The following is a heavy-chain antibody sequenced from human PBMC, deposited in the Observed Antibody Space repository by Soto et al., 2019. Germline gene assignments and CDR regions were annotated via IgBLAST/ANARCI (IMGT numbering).Heavy chain of an antibody. Sequence: GEALKISCKGSGYNFTSYWIGWVRHMPGKSLEWMGIIYPGDSDTRYSPSFQGQVTISADKSISTAYLQWSSLKASDTAMYYCARLKYSSSSWGFGHHYYRLSVWGQGTTVLGSS. CDR3: ARLKYSSSSWGFGHHYYRLSV. CDR2: IYPGDSDT. J-gene: IGHJ6*02. V-gene: IGHV5-51*01. CDR1: GYNFTSYW. D-gene: IGHD6-6*01.